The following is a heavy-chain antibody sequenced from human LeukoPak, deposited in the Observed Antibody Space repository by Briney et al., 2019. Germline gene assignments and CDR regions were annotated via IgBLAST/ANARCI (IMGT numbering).Heavy chain of an antibody. J-gene: IGHJ4*02. V-gene: IGHV3-33*01. D-gene: IGHD3-9*01. CDR3: ARLHYDVLTGPFDY. Sequence: PGGSLRLSCAASGFTFSDYGMHWVRQAPGKGLEWVVVIWFDGSNKYYADSVKGRLTISRDNSKNTLYLQMNSLRAEDTAVYSCARLHYDVLTGPFDYWGQGTLVTVSS. CDR2: IWFDGSNK. CDR1: GFTFSDYG.